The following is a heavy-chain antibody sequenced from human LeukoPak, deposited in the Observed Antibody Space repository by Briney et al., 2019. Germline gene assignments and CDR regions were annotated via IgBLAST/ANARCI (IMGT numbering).Heavy chain of an antibody. J-gene: IGHJ5*02. Sequence: PGGSPKLSCAASGFTFSGSAMHWVRQASGKGLDWVGRIRSKANNYATAYAASVNGRFTISRDDSKNTAYLQMNSLKTEDTAVYYCIRQIGDSSGGWFDPWGQGTLVTVSS. V-gene: IGHV3-73*01. CDR3: IRQIGDSSGGWFDP. CDR1: GFTFSGSA. CDR2: IRSKANNYAT. D-gene: IGHD6-19*01.